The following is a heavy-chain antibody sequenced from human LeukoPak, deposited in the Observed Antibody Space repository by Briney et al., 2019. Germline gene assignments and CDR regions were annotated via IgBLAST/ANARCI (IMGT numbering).Heavy chain of an antibody. Sequence: ASVKVSCKASGYTFSGYYIHWVRQGPGQGLEWMGWINPNSGTNYAQNFQGRVTMTRDTSISTAYMELSRLRSDDTAVYYCARDPSAGTTYNYFDYWGQGTLVTVSS. CDR3: ARDPSAGTTYNYFDY. D-gene: IGHD1-1*01. CDR1: GYTFSGYY. V-gene: IGHV1-2*02. J-gene: IGHJ4*02. CDR2: INPNSGT.